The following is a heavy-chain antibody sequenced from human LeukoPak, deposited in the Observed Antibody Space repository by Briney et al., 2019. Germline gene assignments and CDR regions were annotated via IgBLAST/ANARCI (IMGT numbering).Heavy chain of an antibody. CDR2: VSHSGST. CDR1: GGSISGYY. D-gene: IGHD6-19*01. Sequence: PSETLSLTCTVSGGSISGYYWSWLRQPPGKGLEWIAYVSHSGSTNYNPSLMSRVTMSKDTSKSQFSLKLSSVTAADTAVYYCARGAGWYDYWGQGTLVAVSS. V-gene: IGHV4-59*01. J-gene: IGHJ4*02. CDR3: ARGAGWYDY.